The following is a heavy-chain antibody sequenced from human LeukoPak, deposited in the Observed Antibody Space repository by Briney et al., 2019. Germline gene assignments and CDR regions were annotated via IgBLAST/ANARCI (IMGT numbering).Heavy chain of an antibody. CDR1: GYTFTGYY. J-gene: IGHJ4*02. V-gene: IGHV1-2*06. CDR2: INPNSGGT. CDR3: ARAPLGRWELPTAFDY. Sequence: ASVKVSCKASGYTFTGYYMHWVRQAPGQGLEWMGRINPNSGGTNYAQKFQGRVTMTRDTSISTAYMELSRLRSDDTAVYYCARAPLGRWELPTAFDYWGQGTLVTVSS. D-gene: IGHD1-26*01.